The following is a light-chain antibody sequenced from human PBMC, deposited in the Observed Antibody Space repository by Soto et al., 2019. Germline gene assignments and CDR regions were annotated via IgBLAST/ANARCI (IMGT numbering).Light chain of an antibody. V-gene: IGKV3-11*01. CDR3: QQRYNWPLT. CDR2: DAS. CDR1: QTVSNF. Sequence: EIVLTQSPATLSLSPGEGATLSCRASQTVSNFLAWYQQKPGQAPRLLIYDASKRATGIPARISGSGSGTDFTLTNSSLEPEDFPVYYCQQRYNWPLTFGGGTKVDIK. J-gene: IGKJ4*01.